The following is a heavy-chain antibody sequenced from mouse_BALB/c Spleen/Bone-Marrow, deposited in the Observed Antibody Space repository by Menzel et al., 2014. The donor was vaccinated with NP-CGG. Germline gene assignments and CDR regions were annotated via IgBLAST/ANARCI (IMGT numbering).Heavy chain of an antibody. CDR3: ARGYGNSAWFAY. CDR2: IAPGSGST. CDR1: GYTFTSYW. D-gene: IGHD2-10*02. Sequence: DLVKPGASVKLSCKASGYTFTSYWINWIKQGPGQGLEWMGRIAPGSGSTYYNEMFKGKATLTVDTSSSTAYIQLSSLSSEDSAVYFCARGYGNSAWFAYWGQGTLVTVSA. V-gene: IGHV1S41*01. J-gene: IGHJ3*01.